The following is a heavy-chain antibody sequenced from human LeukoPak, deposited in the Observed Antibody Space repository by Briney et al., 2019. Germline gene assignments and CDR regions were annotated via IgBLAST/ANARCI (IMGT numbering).Heavy chain of an antibody. J-gene: IGHJ4*02. CDR1: GFTFSYYG. V-gene: IGHV3-48*01. Sequence: GGSLRLSCAASGFTFSYYGMNWVRQAPGKGLEWVSHISSDSRTIQYADSVRGRFTISRDNAKNILFLQMNSLRAEDTAIYYCASEWDSWGQGTLVTVSS. CDR3: ASEWDS. CDR2: ISSDSRTI.